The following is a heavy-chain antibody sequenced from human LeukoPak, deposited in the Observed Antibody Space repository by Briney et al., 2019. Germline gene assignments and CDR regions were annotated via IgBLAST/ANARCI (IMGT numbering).Heavy chain of an antibody. CDR1: GYSISSGYY. Sequence: SETLSLTCTVSGYSISSGYYWGWIRPPPGKGLEWIGSIYHRGSTYYNPSLKSRVTISVDTSKNQFSLKLSSVTAADTAVYYCASTSYDFWSGYYSAFDYWGQGTLVTVSS. D-gene: IGHD3-3*01. CDR2: IYHRGST. V-gene: IGHV4-38-2*02. J-gene: IGHJ4*02. CDR3: ASTSYDFWSGYYSAFDY.